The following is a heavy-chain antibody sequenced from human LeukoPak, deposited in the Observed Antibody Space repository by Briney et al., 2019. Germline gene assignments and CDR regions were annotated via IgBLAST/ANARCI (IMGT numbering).Heavy chain of an antibody. CDR2: INHSGST. J-gene: IGHJ3*02. CDR3: ARGLYAAGLVNAFDI. CDR1: GGSFSGYY. V-gene: IGHV4-34*01. D-gene: IGHD6-19*01. Sequence: SETLSLTCAVYGGSFSGYYRSWIRQPPGKGLEWIGEINHSGSTNYNPSLKSRVTISVDTSKNQFSLKLSSVTAADTAVYYCARGLYAAGLVNAFDIWGQGTMVTVSS.